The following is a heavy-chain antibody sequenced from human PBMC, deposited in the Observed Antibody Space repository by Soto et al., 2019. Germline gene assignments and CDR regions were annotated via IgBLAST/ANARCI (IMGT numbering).Heavy chain of an antibody. V-gene: IGHV1-46*01. Sequence: GASVKVSCKASGYTFTSYYMHWVRQAPGQGLEWMGIINPSGGSTSYAQKFQGRATMTRDTSTSTVYMELSSLRSEDTAVYYCARARKIAVAGLNFDYWGQGTLVTVSS. CDR1: GYTFTSYY. CDR2: INPSGGST. D-gene: IGHD6-19*01. J-gene: IGHJ4*02. CDR3: ARARKIAVAGLNFDY.